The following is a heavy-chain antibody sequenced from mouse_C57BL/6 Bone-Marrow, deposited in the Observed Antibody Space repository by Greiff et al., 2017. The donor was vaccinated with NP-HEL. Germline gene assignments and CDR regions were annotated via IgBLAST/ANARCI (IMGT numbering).Heavy chain of an antibody. Sequence: QVQLQQPGAELVKPGASVKLSCKASGYTFTSYWMHWVKQRPGQGLEWIGMIHPNSGSTNYNEKFKSKATLTVDKSSSTAYMQLSSLTSEDSAVYYCARQYYCGSSAGFAYWGQGTLVTVSA. CDR2: IHPNSGST. V-gene: IGHV1-64*01. CDR3: ARQYYCGSSAGFAY. CDR1: GYTFTSYW. D-gene: IGHD1-1*01. J-gene: IGHJ3*01.